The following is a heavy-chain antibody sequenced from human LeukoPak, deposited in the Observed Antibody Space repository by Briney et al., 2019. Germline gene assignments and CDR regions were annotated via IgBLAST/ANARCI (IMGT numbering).Heavy chain of an antibody. CDR2: IDGAASNT. V-gene: IGHV3-23*01. Sequence: PGGSLRLSCRASGFSFSSFAMNWVRQAPGKGLEWVSSIDGAASNTYYADSVKGRFTLSRDKSKNAAFLQMNSLRVEDTAMYYCARDRVLVVAGFFEYWGPGTLVTVSS. D-gene: IGHD6-19*01. J-gene: IGHJ4*02. CDR3: ARDRVLVVAGFFEY. CDR1: GFSFSSFA.